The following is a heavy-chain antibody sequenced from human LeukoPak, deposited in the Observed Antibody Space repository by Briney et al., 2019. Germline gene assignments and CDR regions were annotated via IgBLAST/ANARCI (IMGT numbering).Heavy chain of an antibody. CDR3: ATGASVTTIRLFDY. CDR2: ISYDGSNK. D-gene: IGHD3-9*01. V-gene: IGHV3-30*03. CDR1: GFTFSSQG. Sequence: PGGSLRLSCAASGFTFSSQGMHWVRQAPGKGLEWVAGISYDGSNKYYADSVKGRFPISRDNSRNMLYLQMNSLRAEDTAVYLCATGASVTTIRLFDYWGQGTLVTVSS. J-gene: IGHJ4*02.